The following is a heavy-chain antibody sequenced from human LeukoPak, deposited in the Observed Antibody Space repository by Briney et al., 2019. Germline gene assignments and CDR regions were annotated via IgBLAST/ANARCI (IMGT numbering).Heavy chain of an antibody. CDR2: INPNSGGT. J-gene: IGHJ5*02. Sequence: GASVKASCKASGYTFTGYYMHWVRQAPGQGLEWMGWINPNSGGTNYAQKFQGRVTMTRDTSISTAYMELGRLRSDDTAVYYCARVFRYCSGGSCYWFDPWGQGTLVTVSS. CDR1: GYTFTGYY. V-gene: IGHV1-2*02. D-gene: IGHD2-15*01. CDR3: ARVFRYCSGGSCYWFDP.